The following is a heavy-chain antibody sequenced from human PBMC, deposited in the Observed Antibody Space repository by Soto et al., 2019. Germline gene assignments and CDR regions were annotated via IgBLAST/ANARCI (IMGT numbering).Heavy chain of an antibody. D-gene: IGHD3-22*01. Sequence: QVQLQESGPGLVKPSQTLSLTCTVSGGSISSGCYYWSWIRQHPGKGLEWSGYIDYSGSTYYNPSLKSRVTISVDTSKNQFSLKLSSVTAADTAVYYCARDNYDSTEGMDVWGQGSTVTVSS. CDR2: IDYSGST. J-gene: IGHJ6*02. V-gene: IGHV4-31*03. CDR3: ARDNYDSTEGMDV. CDR1: GGSISSGCYY.